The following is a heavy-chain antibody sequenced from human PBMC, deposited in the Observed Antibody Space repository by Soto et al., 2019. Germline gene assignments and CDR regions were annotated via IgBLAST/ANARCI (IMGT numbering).Heavy chain of an antibody. Sequence: EVQLLESGGGLVQPGGSLRLSCAASGFTFSSYGMNWVRQAPGKGLEWVSVISGNGGRSYFAECVRGRFTISRDNSKNPLYMQINSLRPEDTDLYYCAREIAETYDSSGYPSCYFDYWGQGTLVTVSS. CDR3: AREIAETYDSSGYPSCYFDY. V-gene: IGHV3-23*01. CDR1: GFTFSSYG. J-gene: IGHJ4*02. CDR2: ISGNGGRS. D-gene: IGHD3-22*01.